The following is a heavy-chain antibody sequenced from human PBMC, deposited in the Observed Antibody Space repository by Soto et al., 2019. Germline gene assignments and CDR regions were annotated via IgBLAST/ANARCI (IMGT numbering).Heavy chain of an antibody. D-gene: IGHD4-4*01. V-gene: IGHV4-59*12. CDR2: IYYSGST. J-gene: IGHJ4*02. CDR1: GGSIRSYY. Sequence: PSETLSLTCTVSGGSIRSYYWSWIRQPPGKGLEWIGYIYYSGSTNYNPSLKSRVTISGGTSKNQFSLKLSSVTAADTAVYYCARGMTTVTTLDYWGQGTLVTVSS. CDR3: ARGMTTVTTLDY.